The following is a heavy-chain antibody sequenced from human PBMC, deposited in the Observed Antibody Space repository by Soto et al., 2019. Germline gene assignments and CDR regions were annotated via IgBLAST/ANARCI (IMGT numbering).Heavy chain of an antibody. CDR1: GDSISSSTYF. V-gene: IGHV4-39*02. J-gene: IGHJ6*02. Sequence: SETLSLTCTVSGDSISSSTYFWGWVRQPPGKGLEWIGSIYYSGSTYYNPSLKSRVTISVDTSKNHFSLKLSSVTAADTAVYYCARVTRIAAAGQTYYYYGMDVWGQGTTVTVSS. CDR3: ARVTRIAAAGQTYYYYGMDV. CDR2: IYYSGST. D-gene: IGHD6-13*01.